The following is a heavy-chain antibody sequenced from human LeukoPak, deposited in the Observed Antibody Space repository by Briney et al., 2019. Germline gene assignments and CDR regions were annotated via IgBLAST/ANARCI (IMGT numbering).Heavy chain of an antibody. J-gene: IGHJ6*02. CDR1: GGSISSGGYS. V-gene: IGHV4-30-2*05. Sequence: SQTLSLTCAVSGGSISSGGYSWSWIRQPPGKGLEWIGYIYHSGSTYYNPSLKSRVTISVDTSKNQFSLKLSSVTAADTAVYYCARDASTELYYYGMDVWGQGTTVTVSS. D-gene: IGHD1-14*01. CDR2: IYHSGST. CDR3: ARDASTELYYYGMDV.